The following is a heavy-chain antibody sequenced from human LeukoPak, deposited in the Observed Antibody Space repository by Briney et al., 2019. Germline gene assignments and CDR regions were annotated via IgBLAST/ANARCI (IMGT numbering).Heavy chain of an antibody. V-gene: IGHV4-34*01. CDR3: ARGWAVAARGGFDY. CDR1: GGSFSGYY. Sequence: SETLSLTCAVYGGSFSGYYWSWIRQPPGEGLEWIGEINHSGSTNYNPSLKSRVTISVDTSKNQFSLKLSSVTAADTAVYYCARGWAVAARGGFDYWGQGTLVTVSS. D-gene: IGHD6-19*01. CDR2: INHSGST. J-gene: IGHJ4*02.